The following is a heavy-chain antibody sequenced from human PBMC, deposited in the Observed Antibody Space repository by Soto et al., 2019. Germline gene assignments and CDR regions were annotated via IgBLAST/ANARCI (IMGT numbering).Heavy chain of an antibody. D-gene: IGHD2-2*01. CDR3: ATGRSEVVPGAMDT. J-gene: IGHJ5*02. CDR2: IYPNGST. Sequence: NPSETLSLTCTVSGDSFSNYYCNWVRKSAGKGLEWIGRIYPNGSTTYNPSLKSRLTMSVDTSKNQFSLRLTSMTAADTAVYYCATGRSEVVPGAMDTWGQGTLVTVSS. V-gene: IGHV4-4*07. CDR1: GDSFSNYY.